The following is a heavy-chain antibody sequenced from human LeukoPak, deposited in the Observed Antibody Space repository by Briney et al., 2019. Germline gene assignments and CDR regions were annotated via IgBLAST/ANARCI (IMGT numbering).Heavy chain of an antibody. J-gene: IGHJ4*02. CDR3: AREDHCSSTSCYAGGFDY. D-gene: IGHD2-2*01. CDR2: IYTSGST. V-gene: IGHV4-61*02. Sequence: PSQTLSLTCTVSGGSISSGSYYWSWIRQPAGKGLEWIGRIYTSGSTNYNPSLKSRVTISVDTSKNQFSLKLSSVTAADTAVYYCAREDHCSSTSCYAGGFDYWGQGTLVTVSS. CDR1: GGSISSGSYY.